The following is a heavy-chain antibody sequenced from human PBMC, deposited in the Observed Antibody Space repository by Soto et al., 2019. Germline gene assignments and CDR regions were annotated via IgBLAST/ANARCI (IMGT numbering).Heavy chain of an antibody. V-gene: IGHV3-74*01. CDR3: ASRYYYYMDV. J-gene: IGHJ6*03. Sequence: GGSMRLSCAASGFTFSSYWMHWVRPAPGKGLVWVSRINSDGSSTSYADSVKGRFTISRDNAKNTLYLQMNSLRAEDTAVYYCASRYYYYMDVWGKGTTVTVSS. CDR2: INSDGSST. CDR1: GFTFSSYW.